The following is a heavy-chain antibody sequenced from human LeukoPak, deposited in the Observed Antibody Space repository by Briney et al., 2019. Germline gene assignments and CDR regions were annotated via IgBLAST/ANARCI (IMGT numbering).Heavy chain of an antibody. Sequence: GGSLRLSCAASGFTFSSYSMNWVRQAPGKGLEWVSSISSSSSYIYYADSVKGRFTISRDNAKNSLYLQMNSLRAEDTAVYYCARDHGPPYCSSTSCYQEDYWGQGTLVTVSS. V-gene: IGHV3-21*01. D-gene: IGHD2-2*01. J-gene: IGHJ4*02. CDR3: ARDHGPPYCSSTSCYQEDY. CDR2: ISSSSSYI. CDR1: GFTFSSYS.